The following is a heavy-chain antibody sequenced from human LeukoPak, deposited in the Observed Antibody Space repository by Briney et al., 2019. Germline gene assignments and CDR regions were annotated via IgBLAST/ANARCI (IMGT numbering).Heavy chain of an antibody. CDR3: AAGSGYYGY. D-gene: IGHD3-22*01. J-gene: IGHJ4*02. CDR2: INPNSGGT. Sequence: ASVKVSCKASGGTFSSYAISWVRQAPGQGLEWMGWINPNSGGTNYAQKFQGRVTMTRDTSISTAYMELSRLRSDDTAVYYCAAGSGYYGYWGQGTLVTVSS. CDR1: GGTFSSYA. V-gene: IGHV1-2*02.